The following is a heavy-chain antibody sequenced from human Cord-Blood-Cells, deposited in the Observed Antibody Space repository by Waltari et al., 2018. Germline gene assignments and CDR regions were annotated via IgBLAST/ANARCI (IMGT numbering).Heavy chain of an antibody. Sequence: EVQLVESGGGLVQPGGSLRLSCAASGFTFSSYEMNWVRQAPGKGLEWVSYIISSGSTIYYADSVKGRFTISRDNAKNSLYLQMNSLRAEDTAVYYCARGGRGDDAFDIWGQGTMVTVSS. D-gene: IGHD3-10*01. CDR2: IISSGSTI. CDR3: ARGGRGDDAFDI. J-gene: IGHJ3*02. CDR1: GFTFSSYE. V-gene: IGHV3-48*03.